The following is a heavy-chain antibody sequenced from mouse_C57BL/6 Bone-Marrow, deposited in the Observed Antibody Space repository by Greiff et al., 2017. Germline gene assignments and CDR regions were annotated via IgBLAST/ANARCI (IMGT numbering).Heavy chain of an antibody. CDR3: AHGSYFYWYFAV. CDR2: IDPNSGGT. CDR1: GYTFTSYW. Sequence: QVQLQQPGAELVKPGASVKLSCKASGYTFTSYWMHWVKQRPGRGLGWIGRIDPNSGGTKYNEKFKSKATLTVDKPSSTAYMRLSSLTSEDSAVYYCAHGSYFYWYFAVWGTGTTVTVSS. D-gene: IGHD1-1*02. J-gene: IGHJ1*03. V-gene: IGHV1-72*01.